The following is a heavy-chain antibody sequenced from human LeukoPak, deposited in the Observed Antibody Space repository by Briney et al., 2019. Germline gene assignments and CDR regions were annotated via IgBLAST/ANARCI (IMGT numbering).Heavy chain of an antibody. CDR2: TNWNGGST. J-gene: IGHJ6*02. CDR3: ARAYYDSSAYYYYGMDV. V-gene: IGHV3-20*01. Sequence: GGSLRLSCAASGSTFDEYGMSWVRQAPGKGLEWVSSTNWNGGSTSYADSVKGRFTISRDNAKNSLYLQMNSLRAEDTALYHSARAYYDSSAYYYYGMDVWGQGTTVTVSS. D-gene: IGHD3-22*01. CDR1: GSTFDEYG.